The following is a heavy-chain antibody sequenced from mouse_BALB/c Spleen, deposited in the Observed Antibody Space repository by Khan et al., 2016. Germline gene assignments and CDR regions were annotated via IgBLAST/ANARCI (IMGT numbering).Heavy chain of an antibody. D-gene: IGHD2-4*01. CDR1: GYTFSNYW. Sequence: QVRLQQSGADLMKPGASVRISCKATGYTFSNYWIEWVKQRPGHGLEWIGEILPGNDDTNYNEKFKGKATFTADISSNTAYMQLSSLTSEDSAVYYCASPIYYDYDVGAVDFWGQGTSVTVSS. J-gene: IGHJ4*01. CDR2: ILPGNDDT. V-gene: IGHV1-9*01. CDR3: ASPIYYDYDVGAVDF.